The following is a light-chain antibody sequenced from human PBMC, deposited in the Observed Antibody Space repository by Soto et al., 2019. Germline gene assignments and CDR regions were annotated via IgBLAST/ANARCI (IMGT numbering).Light chain of an antibody. CDR2: GAS. Sequence: IVMTQSPATLSVSPGERATLSCRASQSVSSNLAWYQQKPGQAPRLLIYGASTRATGIPARFSGSGSGTEFTLTISSLQPEDFATYYCLQHNTYPFTFGQGTRLEI. CDR1: QSVSSN. J-gene: IGKJ5*01. V-gene: IGKV3-15*01. CDR3: LQHNTYPFT.